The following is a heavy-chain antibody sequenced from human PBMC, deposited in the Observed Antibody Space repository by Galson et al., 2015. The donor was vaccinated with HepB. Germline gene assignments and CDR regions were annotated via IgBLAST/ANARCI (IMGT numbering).Heavy chain of an antibody. CDR1: GFTFSRYA. D-gene: IGHD3-10*01. CDR2: ISGSGTTI. V-gene: IGHV3-23*01. J-gene: IGHJ4*02. CDR3: TTEDYGSGSSHY. Sequence: SLRLSCAASGFTFSRYAMSWVRQAPGKGLEWVSGISGSGTTIYYADSAKGRFTISRDNSKNTLYLQMNSLRAEDTAVYYCTTEDYGSGSSHYWGQGTLVTVSS.